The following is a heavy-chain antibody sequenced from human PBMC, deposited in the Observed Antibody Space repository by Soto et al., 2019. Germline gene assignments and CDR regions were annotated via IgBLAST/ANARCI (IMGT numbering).Heavy chain of an antibody. CDR1: GFTFRSYA. Sequence: PGGSLRLYCAASGFTFRSYAMSRVRQAPGKGLEWVSAISGSGGSTYYADSVKGRFTISRDNSKNTLYLQMNSLRAEDTAVYYCASILAAAGAPYYYYGMDVWGQGTTVTVSS. V-gene: IGHV3-23*01. CDR2: ISGSGGST. CDR3: ASILAAAGAPYYYYGMDV. D-gene: IGHD6-13*01. J-gene: IGHJ6*02.